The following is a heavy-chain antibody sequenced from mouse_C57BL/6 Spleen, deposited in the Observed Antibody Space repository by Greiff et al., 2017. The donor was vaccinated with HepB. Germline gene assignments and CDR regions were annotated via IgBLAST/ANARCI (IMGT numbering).Heavy chain of an antibody. CDR3: ARDDYYSNPYYFDY. J-gene: IGHJ2*01. CDR2: INPNNGGT. CDR1: GYTFTDYY. V-gene: IGHV1-26*01. D-gene: IGHD2-5*01. Sequence: EVQLQQSGPELVKPGASVKISCKASGYTFTDYYMNWVKQSHGKSLEWIGDINPNNGGTSYNQKFKGKATLTVDKSSSTAYMELRSLTSEDSAVYYCARDDYYSNPYYFDYWGQGTTLTVSS.